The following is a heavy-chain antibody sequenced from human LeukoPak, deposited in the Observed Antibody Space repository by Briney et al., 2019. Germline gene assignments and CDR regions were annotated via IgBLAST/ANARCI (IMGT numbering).Heavy chain of an antibody. J-gene: IGHJ4*02. CDR2: ISYDGSNK. Sequence: GRSLRLSCAASGFTFSSYAMHWVRQAPGKGLEWVAVISYDGSNKYYADSVKGRFTISRDNSKNTLYLQMNSLRAEDTAVYYCARDLEMEVAGYFDYWGQGTLVTVPS. V-gene: IGHV3-30-3*01. CDR1: GFTFSSYA. CDR3: ARDLEMEVAGYFDY. D-gene: IGHD5-24*01.